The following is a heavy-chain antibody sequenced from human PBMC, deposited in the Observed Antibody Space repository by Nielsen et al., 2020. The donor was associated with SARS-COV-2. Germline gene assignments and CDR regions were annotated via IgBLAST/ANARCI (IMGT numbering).Heavy chain of an antibody. Sequence: WVRQAPGQGLEWMGIINPSGGSTNYAQKFQGRVTITADESTSTAYMELSSLRSEDTAVYYCARGGDWNLRHYYYYYMDVWGKGTTVTVSS. CDR2: INPSGGST. D-gene: IGHD1-1*01. V-gene: IGHV1-46*01. CDR3: ARGGDWNLRHYYYYYMDV. J-gene: IGHJ6*03.